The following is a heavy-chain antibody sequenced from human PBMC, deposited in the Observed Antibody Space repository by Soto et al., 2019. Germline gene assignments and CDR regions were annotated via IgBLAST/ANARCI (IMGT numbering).Heavy chain of an antibody. CDR1: VFTFSSYG. V-gene: IGHV3-33*01. D-gene: IGHD2-2*01. CDR2: IWYDGSNK. CDR3: ARESQPSPGRRSVTRYYYGMDV. J-gene: IGHJ6*02. Sequence: GWSLRLSCASSVFTFSSYGMHWGRQAPGKGLEWVAVIWYDGSNKYYADSVKGRFTISRDNSKNTLYLQMNSLRAEDTAVYYCARESQPSPGRRSVTRYYYGMDVWGQGTTVTVSS.